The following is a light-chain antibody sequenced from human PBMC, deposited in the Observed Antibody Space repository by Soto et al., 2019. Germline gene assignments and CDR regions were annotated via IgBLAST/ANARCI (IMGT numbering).Light chain of an antibody. CDR3: AAWDGSLRALL. J-gene: IGLJ2*01. CDR1: SSNIESNS. V-gene: IGLV1-47*01. CDR2: RDS. Sequence: QSVLTQPPSASGTPGQRVTISCSGNSSNIESNSVYWYQQFPGTAPKLLIYRDSQRPSGVPDRFSGSKSGTSASLAISGLRSEDEADYHCAAWDGSLRALLFGGGTKVTVL.